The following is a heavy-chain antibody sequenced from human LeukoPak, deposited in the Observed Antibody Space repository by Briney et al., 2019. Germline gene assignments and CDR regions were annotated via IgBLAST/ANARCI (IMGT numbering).Heavy chain of an antibody. V-gene: IGHV1-24*01. CDR3: AVSLTAGGYYGMDV. Sequence: GASVKVSCKVSGYTLTDLSLHWVRQAPGKGLEWMGGFDPEDGETIYARKFQGRVTMTEDTSTDTAYMELSSLRSEDTAVYVCAVSLTAGGYYGMDVWGQGTTVTVSS. J-gene: IGHJ6*02. CDR1: GYTLTDLS. CDR2: FDPEDGET.